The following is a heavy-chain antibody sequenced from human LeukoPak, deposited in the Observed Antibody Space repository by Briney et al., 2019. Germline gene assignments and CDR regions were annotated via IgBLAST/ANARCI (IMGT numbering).Heavy chain of an antibody. V-gene: IGHV1-69*13. CDR1: GGTFSSYA. CDR2: IIPIFGTA. J-gene: IGHJ4*02. Sequence: SVKVSCKASGGTFSSYAISWVRQAPGQGLEWMGGIIPIFGTANYAQKFQGRVTITADESTSTAYMELSSLRSEDTAVYYCAREGSGIAAAGDDCWGQGTLVTVSS. D-gene: IGHD6-13*01. CDR3: AREGSGIAAAGDDC.